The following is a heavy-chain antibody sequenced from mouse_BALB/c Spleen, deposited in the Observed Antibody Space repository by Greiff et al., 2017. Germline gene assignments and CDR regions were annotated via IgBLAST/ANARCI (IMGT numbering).Heavy chain of an antibody. Sequence: QVQLKESGAELVKPGASVKLSCTASGFNIKDTYMHWVKQRPGQGLEWIGEINPSNGRTNYNEKFKSKATLTVDKSSSTAYMQLSSLTSEDSAVYYCAEGAMDYWGQGTSVTVSS. V-gene: IGHV1S81*02. CDR3: AEGAMDY. J-gene: IGHJ4*01. CDR1: GFNIKDTY. CDR2: INPSNGRT.